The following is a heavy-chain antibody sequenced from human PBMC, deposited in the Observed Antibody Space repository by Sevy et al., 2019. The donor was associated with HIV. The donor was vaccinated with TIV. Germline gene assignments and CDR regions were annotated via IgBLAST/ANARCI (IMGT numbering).Heavy chain of an antibody. CDR3: AREGEGGEDV. V-gene: IGHV1-18*01. CDR1: GYIFTSTG. J-gene: IGHJ6*02. D-gene: IGHD3-16*01. CDR2: ISTYNGNT. Sequence: ASVKVSCKTSGYIFTSTGICWVRQAPGQGLEWMPWISTYNGNTKYVEKLQGRVTLTTDTSTTTAYMELRSLTPDDTAVYYWAREGEGGEDVWGQGTTVTVSS.